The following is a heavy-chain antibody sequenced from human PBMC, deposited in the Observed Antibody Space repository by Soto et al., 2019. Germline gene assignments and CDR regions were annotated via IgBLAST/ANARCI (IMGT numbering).Heavy chain of an antibody. D-gene: IGHD5-12*01. V-gene: IGHV1-18*01. CDR3: AREGVAPYYYYGMDV. J-gene: IGHJ6*02. CDR2: LSTYNGDT. CDR1: GYTFTRSG. Sequence: QVQLVQSGAEVKKPGASVKVSCKASGYTFTRSGISWVRQAPGQGLEWMGWLSTYNGDTNYAQTIQGRVTMTTDTSTSTVHMEVRSLRSDDTAVYYCAREGVAPYYYYGMDVWGQGTPVTVSS.